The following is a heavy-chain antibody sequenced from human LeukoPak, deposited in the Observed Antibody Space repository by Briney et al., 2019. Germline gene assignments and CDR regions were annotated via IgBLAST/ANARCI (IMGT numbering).Heavy chain of an antibody. Sequence: GGSLRLSCAASGFTFSSYAMHWVRQAPGKGLEWVAVISYDGSNKYYADSVKGRFTISRDNAKNSLYLQMNSLRAEDTAVYYCARDYDYYYYGMDVWGQGTTVTVSS. D-gene: IGHD3-16*01. J-gene: IGHJ6*02. V-gene: IGHV3-30-3*01. CDR1: GFTFSSYA. CDR2: ISYDGSNK. CDR3: ARDYDYYYYGMDV.